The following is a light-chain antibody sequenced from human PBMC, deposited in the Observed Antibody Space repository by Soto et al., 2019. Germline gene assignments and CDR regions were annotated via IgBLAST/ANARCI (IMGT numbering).Light chain of an antibody. CDR1: QSLSNRF. CDR3: QQFNSYSPWT. V-gene: IGKV3-20*01. CDR2: DTS. Sequence: IVLTQSPGTLSLSPGERATLSCRASQSLSNRFIAWYQQKPGQAPRLLIYDTSSRATGIPDRFSGSGSGTEFTLTISSLQPDDFATYYCQQFNSYSPWTFGQGTKVDIK. J-gene: IGKJ1*01.